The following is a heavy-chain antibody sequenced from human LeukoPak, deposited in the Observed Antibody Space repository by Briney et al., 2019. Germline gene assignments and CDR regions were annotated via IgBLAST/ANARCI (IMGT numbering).Heavy chain of an antibody. D-gene: IGHD4-17*01. CDR1: GGSISSSSYY. V-gene: IGHV4-39*07. J-gene: IGHJ6*04. CDR3: ARDGTTVSPAV. CDR2: ASYSGGT. Sequence: SETLSLTCTVSGGSISSSSYYWGWIRQPPGKGLEWIGSASYSGGTYYNPSLKSRVTISVDTSKNQLSLKLSSVTAADTAVYYCARDGTTVSPAVWGKGTTVTVSS.